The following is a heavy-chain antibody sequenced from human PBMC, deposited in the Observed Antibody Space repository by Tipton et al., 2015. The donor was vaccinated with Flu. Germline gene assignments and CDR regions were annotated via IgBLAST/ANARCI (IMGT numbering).Heavy chain of an antibody. CDR2: ISYDGSNK. Sequence: SLRLSCAASGFTFSSYAMHWVRQAPGKGLEWVAVISYDGSNKYYADSVKGRFTTSRDNSKNTLYLQMNSLRAEDTAVYYCARPNGTTVKWGAFDIWGPGTMVTVSS. D-gene: IGHD4-17*01. CDR1: GFTFSSYA. J-gene: IGHJ3*02. V-gene: IGHV3-30*04. CDR3: ARPNGTTVKWGAFDI.